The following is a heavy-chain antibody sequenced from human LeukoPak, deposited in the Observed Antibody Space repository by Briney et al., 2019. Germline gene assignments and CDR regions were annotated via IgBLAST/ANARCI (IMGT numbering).Heavy chain of an antibody. J-gene: IGHJ6*03. CDR1: GGSLSSSSYY. Sequence: SETLSLTCTVSGGSLSSSSYYWGWIRQPPGKGLEWIGSIYYSGSTYYNPSLKSRVTISVDTSKNQFSLKLSSVTAADTAVYYCARLPNDYDYVWGSYRYTSYYMDVWGKGTTVTVSS. D-gene: IGHD3-16*02. CDR2: IYYSGST. V-gene: IGHV4-39*01. CDR3: ARLPNDYDYVWGSYRYTSYYMDV.